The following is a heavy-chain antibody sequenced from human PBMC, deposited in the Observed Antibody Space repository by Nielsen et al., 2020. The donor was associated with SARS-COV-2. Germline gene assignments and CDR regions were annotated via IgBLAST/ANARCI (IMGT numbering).Heavy chain of an antibody. D-gene: IGHD1-1*01. Sequence: GGSLRLSCVVSGFTISTYGMSWVRQAPGKGLEWVSAISSSTYYADSVKGRFTVSRDNSKNTLYLQMDSLKAEDTAVYYCGRDQGWKGNDYWGQGTLVTVSS. CDR1: GFTISTYG. CDR3: GRDQGWKGNDY. CDR2: ISSST. V-gene: IGHV3-23*01. J-gene: IGHJ4*02.